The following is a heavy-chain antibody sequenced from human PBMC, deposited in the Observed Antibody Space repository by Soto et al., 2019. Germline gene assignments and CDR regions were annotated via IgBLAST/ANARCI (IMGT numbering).Heavy chain of an antibody. Sequence: EVQLVESGGGLVKPGGSLRFSCAASGFTFSSYSMNWVRQAPGKGLEWVSSISSSSSYIYYADSVKGRFTISRDNAKNSLYLQMNSLRAEDTAVYYCARVGGQLVPGFDYWGQGTLVTVSS. CDR1: GFTFSSYS. V-gene: IGHV3-21*01. D-gene: IGHD6-6*01. CDR3: ARVGGQLVPGFDY. CDR2: ISSSSSYI. J-gene: IGHJ4*02.